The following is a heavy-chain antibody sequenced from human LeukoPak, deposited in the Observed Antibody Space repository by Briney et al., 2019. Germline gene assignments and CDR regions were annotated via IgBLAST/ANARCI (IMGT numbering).Heavy chain of an antibody. Sequence: GESLKISCKGSGYSFTSYWIGWVRQMPGKGLEWIGSIYPGDSDTRYSPSFQGQVTISADKSISTAYLQWSSLKASDTAMYYCARRYYGDYGSGDYYFDYWGQGTLVTVSS. CDR2: IYPGDSDT. CDR3: ARRYYGDYGSGDYYFDY. D-gene: IGHD4-17*01. J-gene: IGHJ4*02. CDR1: GYSFTSYW. V-gene: IGHV5-51*01.